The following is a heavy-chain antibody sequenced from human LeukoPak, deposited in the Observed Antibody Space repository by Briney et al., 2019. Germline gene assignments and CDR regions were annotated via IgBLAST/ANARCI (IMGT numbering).Heavy chain of an antibody. V-gene: IGHV3-21*01. CDR1: GFTFSGDS. CDR3: ASRVDYYGSGSASYNWFDP. Sequence: VGCLRPSCAASGFTFSGDSMNWVPQAPGKRRWWVSSITSISSYIYYADSVKGRFTISRDNAKNSLYLQMNSLRAEDTAVYYCASRVDYYGSGSASYNWFDPWGQGTLVTVSS. J-gene: IGHJ5*02. CDR2: ITSISSYI. D-gene: IGHD3-10*01.